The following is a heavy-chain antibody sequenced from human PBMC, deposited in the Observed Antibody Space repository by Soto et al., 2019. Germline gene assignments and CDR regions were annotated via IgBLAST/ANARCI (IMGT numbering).Heavy chain of an antibody. D-gene: IGHD6-19*01. CDR2: ISYDGSNK. J-gene: IGHJ4*02. CDR3: ARVEIAVAGTAFDY. Sequence: PGGSLRLSCAASGFTFSSYAMHWVRQAPGKGLEWVAVISYDGSNKYYADSVKGRFTISRDNSKNTLYLQMNSLRAEDTAVYYCARVEIAVAGTAFDYWGQGTLVTVSS. CDR1: GFTFSSYA. V-gene: IGHV3-30-3*01.